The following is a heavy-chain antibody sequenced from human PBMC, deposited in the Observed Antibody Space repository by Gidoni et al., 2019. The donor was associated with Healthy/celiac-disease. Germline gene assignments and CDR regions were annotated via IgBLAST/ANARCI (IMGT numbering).Heavy chain of an antibody. CDR2: ILYDGSNK. CDR3: ARDGGDSSSSAIDY. CDR1: GLTFSSYA. V-gene: IGHV3-33*01. D-gene: IGHD6-6*01. J-gene: IGHJ4*02. Sequence: QVQLVESGGGVVQTGRSMRLSCAVSGLTFSSYAMHWVRQAPGQGLGWVAIILYDGSNKYYADSVKGRFTISRDNSKNTLYLQMNSLRAEDTAVYYCARDGGDSSSSAIDYWGQGTLVTVSS.